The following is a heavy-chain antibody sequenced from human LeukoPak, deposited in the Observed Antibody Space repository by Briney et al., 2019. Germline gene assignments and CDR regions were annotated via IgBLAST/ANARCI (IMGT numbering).Heavy chain of an antibody. Sequence: GGSLRLSCAASGFTVSSNYMSWVRQAPGKGLERVSVIYSGGSTYYADSVKGRFTISRHNSKNTLYLQMNSLRAEDTAVYYCARDLGVAYSSSSYYYYGMDVWGQGTTVTVSS. D-gene: IGHD6-6*01. CDR3: ARDLGVAYSSSSYYYYGMDV. J-gene: IGHJ6*02. CDR1: GFTVSSNY. CDR2: IYSGGST. V-gene: IGHV3-53*04.